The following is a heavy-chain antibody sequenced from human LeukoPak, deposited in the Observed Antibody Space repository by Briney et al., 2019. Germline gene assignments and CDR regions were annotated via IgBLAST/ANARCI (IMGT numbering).Heavy chain of an antibody. CDR3: ATRGYSYGQFYYCYMDV. CDR2: IKQDGSEK. D-gene: IGHD5-18*01. J-gene: IGHJ6*03. Sequence: PGGSLSLSCAASGFTFSSYWMRWVRQAPGKGLEWVANIKQDGSEKYYVDSVKGRFTISRDNAKNSLYLQMNSLRAEDTAVYYCATRGYSYGQFYYCYMDVLVKAATLSVSS. V-gene: IGHV3-7*01. CDR1: GFTFSSYW.